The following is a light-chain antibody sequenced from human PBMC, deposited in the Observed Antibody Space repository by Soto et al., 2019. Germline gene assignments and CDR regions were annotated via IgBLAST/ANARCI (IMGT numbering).Light chain of an antibody. CDR2: DAS. J-gene: IGKJ4*01. Sequence: DIQMTQSPSTLSASVGDRVTITCRASQSISSWLAWYQQKPGKAPKVLIYDASSLESGVPSRFSGSGSGTEFTLTISSLQSDDYATYYCQQYNSYSPLTFGGGTKVDIK. V-gene: IGKV1-5*01. CDR1: QSISSW. CDR3: QQYNSYSPLT.